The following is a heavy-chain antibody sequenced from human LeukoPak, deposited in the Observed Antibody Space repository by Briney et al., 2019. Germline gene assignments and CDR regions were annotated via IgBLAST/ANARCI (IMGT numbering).Heavy chain of an antibody. CDR1: GGSFSGYY. CDR3: ARGMAATVDY. Sequence: SETLSLTCAVYGGSFSGYYWSWIRQPPGKGLEWIGEINHSGSTNYNPSLKSRVTISVDTSKNQFSLKVTSVTAADTAVYYCARGMAATVDYWGQGTLVTVSS. J-gene: IGHJ4*02. V-gene: IGHV4-34*01. CDR2: INHSGST. D-gene: IGHD5-24*01.